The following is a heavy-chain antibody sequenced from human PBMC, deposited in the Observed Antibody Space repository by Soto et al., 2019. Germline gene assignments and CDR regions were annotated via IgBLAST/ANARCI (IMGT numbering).Heavy chain of an antibody. CDR1: GGSISSGGYY. D-gene: IGHD3-22*01. J-gene: IGHJ6*02. CDR2: AYYSGST. CDR3: ARGFRGVITSYYYYYGMDV. V-gene: IGHV4-31*03. Sequence: SLTCTVSGGSISSGGYYWSWIRQHPGKGLEWIGYAYYSGSTYYNPSLKSRVTISVDTSKNQFSLKLSSVTAAVTAVYYCARGFRGVITSYYYYYGMDVWGQGTTVTVSS.